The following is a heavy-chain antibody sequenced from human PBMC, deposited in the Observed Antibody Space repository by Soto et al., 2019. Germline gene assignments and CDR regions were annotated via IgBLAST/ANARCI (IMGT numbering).Heavy chain of an antibody. D-gene: IGHD3-3*01. CDR1: GFTFSSYG. CDR3: AKDKYYIWSGKWAYYYYYYGMDV. Sequence: SLRLSCASSGFTFSSYGMHWVRQAPGKGLEWVAVISYDGSNKYYADSVKGRFTISRDNSKNTLYLQMNSLRAEDTAVYYCAKDKYYIWSGKWAYYYYYYGMDVWGQGTTVTVSS. V-gene: IGHV3-30*18. J-gene: IGHJ6*02. CDR2: ISYDGSNK.